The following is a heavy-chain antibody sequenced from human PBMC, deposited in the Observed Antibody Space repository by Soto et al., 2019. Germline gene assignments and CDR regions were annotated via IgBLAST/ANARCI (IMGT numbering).Heavy chain of an antibody. CDR1: GFTFRSFT. Sequence: GSLRLTCSASGFTFRSFTMNWVRQAPGKGLEWVSTISSNSAYIYYTDALRGRFTISRDNAKNSLHLQMNSLRAEDTAVYYCTRDASRDSSARGWFDPWGPGTLVTVYS. V-gene: IGHV3-21*01. CDR3: TRDASRDSSARGWFDP. CDR2: ISSNSAYI. D-gene: IGHD6-13*01. J-gene: IGHJ5*02.